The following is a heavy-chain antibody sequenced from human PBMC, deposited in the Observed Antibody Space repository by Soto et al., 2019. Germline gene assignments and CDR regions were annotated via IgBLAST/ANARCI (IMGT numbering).Heavy chain of an antibody. Sequence: SETLSLTCTVSGGSISSYYWSWIRQPPGKGLEWIGYIYYSGSTNYNPSLKSRVTISVDTSKNQFSLKLSSVTAADTAVYYCAREGPNAGYYYYYGMDVWGQGTTVTVSS. V-gene: IGHV4-59*01. CDR3: AREGPNAGYYYYYGMDV. J-gene: IGHJ6*02. CDR1: GGSISSYY. D-gene: IGHD6-13*01. CDR2: IYYSGST.